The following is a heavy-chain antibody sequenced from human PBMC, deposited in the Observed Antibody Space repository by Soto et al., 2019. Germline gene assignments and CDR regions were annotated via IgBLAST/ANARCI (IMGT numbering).Heavy chain of an antibody. CDR1: GNKFTSYA. J-gene: IGHJ6*02. Sequence: SVKAYCKASGNKFTSYAMHWVQQAPGQRLEWMGWINAGNGNTKYSQKFQGRVTITRDTSASTAYMELSSLRSEDTAVYYCAREGYDILTGYYDYYYYGMDVWGQGTTVTVSS. CDR2: INAGNGNT. V-gene: IGHV1-3*01. CDR3: AREGYDILTGYYDYYYYGMDV. D-gene: IGHD3-9*01.